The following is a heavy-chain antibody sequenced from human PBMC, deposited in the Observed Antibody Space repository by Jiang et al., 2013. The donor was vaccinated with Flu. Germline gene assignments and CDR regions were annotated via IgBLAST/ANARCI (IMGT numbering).Heavy chain of an antibody. D-gene: IGHD3-3*01. J-gene: IGHJ5*02. CDR2: IYYSGST. Sequence: KPSETLSLTCTVSGGSISSSSYYWGLDPPAPQGRGVEWIGSIYYSGSTYYNPSLKSRVTISVDTSKNQFSLKLSSVTAADTAVYYCARQLRFLEWLSSIIWFDPWGQGTLVTVSS. V-gene: IGHV4-39*01. CDR3: ARQLRFLEWLSSIIWFDP. CDR1: GGSISSSSYY.